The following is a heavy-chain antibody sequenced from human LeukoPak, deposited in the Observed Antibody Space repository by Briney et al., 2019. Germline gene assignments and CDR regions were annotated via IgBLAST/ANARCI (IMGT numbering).Heavy chain of an antibody. J-gene: IGHJ6*03. V-gene: IGHV1-18*01. CDR1: GYSENFYG. D-gene: IGHD2-15*01. Sequence: GASVKVSCKTSGYSENFYGITWVRQVAGQGLEWMGWISAQHGQTEYAPNSQDRVTMTTDTSTSTAYMELRSLRSDDTAVYYCARGPGGRSGYYYYHYMDVWGKGTTVTVSS. CDR2: ISAQHGQT. CDR3: ARGPGGRSGYYYYHYMDV.